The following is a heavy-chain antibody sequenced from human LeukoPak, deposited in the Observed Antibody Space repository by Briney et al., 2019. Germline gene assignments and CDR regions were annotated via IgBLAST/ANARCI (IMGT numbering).Heavy chain of an antibody. CDR2: IYPGDSDT. CDR3: AKAGAARRDYYYMDV. D-gene: IGHD6-6*01. V-gene: IGHV5-51*01. CDR1: GYTFTNYW. J-gene: IGHJ6*03. Sequence: AGESLKISCKASGYTFTNYWIGWVRQMPGKGLEWMGIIYPGDSDTRYSPSFRGQVIISADKSIRTAYLQWTSLKASDTAMYYCAKAGAARRDYYYMDVWGKGTTVTVS.